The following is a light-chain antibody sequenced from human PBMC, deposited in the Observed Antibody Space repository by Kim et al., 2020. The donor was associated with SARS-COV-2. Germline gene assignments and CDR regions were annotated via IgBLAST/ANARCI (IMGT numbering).Light chain of an antibody. CDR3: CSYAGSSTDV. Sequence: GQSITISCTGTSSDVGSYNLVSWYQQHPGKAPKLMIYEVSKRPSGVSNRFSGSKSGNTASLTISGLQAEDEADYYCCSYAGSSTDVFGTGTKVTVL. CDR2: EVS. V-gene: IGLV2-23*02. CDR1: SSDVGSYNL. J-gene: IGLJ1*01.